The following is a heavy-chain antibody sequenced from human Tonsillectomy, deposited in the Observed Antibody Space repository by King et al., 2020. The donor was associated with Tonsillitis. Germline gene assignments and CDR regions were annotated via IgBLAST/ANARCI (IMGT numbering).Heavy chain of an antibody. V-gene: IGHV1-69*04. CDR2: IIPILYVA. J-gene: IGHJ4*02. CDR3: AREDFSNKYFDY. CDR1: RGTFSNYA. D-gene: IGHD4-11*01. Sequence: AQLVQSGAEVKKPGSSVKVACTASRGTFSNYAISGVRQAPVQGLEWMGRIIPILYVAKSAKKSQGRVTITADKSTSTAYMELSSLRSEDTAVYYCAREDFSNKYFDYWGQGTLVTVSA.